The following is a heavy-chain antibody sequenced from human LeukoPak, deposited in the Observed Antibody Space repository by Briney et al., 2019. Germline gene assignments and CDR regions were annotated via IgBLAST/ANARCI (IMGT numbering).Heavy chain of an antibody. CDR2: INHSGST. D-gene: IGHD6-13*01. V-gene: IGHV4-34*01. CDR3: ARVDVGSSSWEALDY. J-gene: IGHJ4*02. Sequence: PSETLCLTCAVYGGSFSGYYWSWIRQPPGKGLEWIGEINHSGSTNYNPSLKSRVTISVDTSKNQFSLKLSSVTAADTAVYYCARVDVGSSSWEALDYWGQGTLVTVSS. CDR1: GGSFSGYY.